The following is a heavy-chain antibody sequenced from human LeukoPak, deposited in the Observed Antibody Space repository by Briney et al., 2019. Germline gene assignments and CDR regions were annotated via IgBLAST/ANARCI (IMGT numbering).Heavy chain of an antibody. J-gene: IGHJ4*02. CDR3: ARGSRDGYNHFDY. D-gene: IGHD5-24*01. CDR2: IYYSGST. CDR1: GGSITSYH. Sequence: KPSETLSLTCTISGGSITSYHWSWIRQPPGKGLEWIGYIYYSGSTNYNPSLKSRVTISVDTSKNQFSLNLSSVTAADTAVYYCARGSRDGYNHFDYWGQGTLVTVSS. V-gene: IGHV4-59*01.